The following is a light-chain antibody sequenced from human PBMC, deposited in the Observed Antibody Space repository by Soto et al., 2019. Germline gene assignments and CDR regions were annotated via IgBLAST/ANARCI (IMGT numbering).Light chain of an antibody. J-gene: IGLJ1*01. CDR2: DVS. Sequence: VLAQPASVSGSPGQSITISCTGTSSDVGGYNYVSWYQQHPGKAPKLMIYDVSNRPSGVSNRFSGSKSGNTASLTISGLQAEDEADYYCSSYTSSSTPYVFGTGTKVTVL. V-gene: IGLV2-14*01. CDR3: SSYTSSSTPYV. CDR1: SSDVGGYNY.